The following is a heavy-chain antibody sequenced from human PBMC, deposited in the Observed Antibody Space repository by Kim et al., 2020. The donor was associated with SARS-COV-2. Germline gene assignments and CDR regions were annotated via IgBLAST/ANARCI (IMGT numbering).Heavy chain of an antibody. Sequence: SQTLSLTCSVSGQSITDTSSFWGWVRQAPGAGFEWIATVSYQFYTYYNPSLKSRVAVSVHMSTNQCSLRLYSLSASDAAVYFCARHARLLSTFDLWGQGTLGAFSS. V-gene: IGHV4-39*01. CDR2: VSYQFYT. J-gene: IGHJ4*02. CDR3: ARHARLLSTFDL. CDR1: GQSITDTSSF. D-gene: IGHD3-9*01.